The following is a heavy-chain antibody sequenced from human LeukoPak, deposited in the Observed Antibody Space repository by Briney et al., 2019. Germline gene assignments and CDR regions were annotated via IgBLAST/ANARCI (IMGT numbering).Heavy chain of an antibody. CDR2: MYTSGST. J-gene: IGHJ6*03. CDR1: GGSIRSGSYY. D-gene: IGHD3-10*01. V-gene: IGHV4-61*02. CDR3: ARVGANYYYYYYMDV. Sequence: SQTLSLTCSVSGGSIRSGSYYWGWIRQPAGKGLEWIGRMYTSGSTNHNPSLKSRVTISVDTSKSQFSLKLSSVTPAHTPVYYSARVGANYYYYYYMDVWGKGTTVTVSS.